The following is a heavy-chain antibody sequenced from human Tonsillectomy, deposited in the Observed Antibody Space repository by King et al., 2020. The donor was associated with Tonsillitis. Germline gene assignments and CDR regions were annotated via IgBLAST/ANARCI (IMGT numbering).Heavy chain of an antibody. J-gene: IGHJ3*01. Sequence: VQLVESGGGVVQPGGSLRLSCTASGFSFRSYGMHWVRQAPGKGLEWVAFIHYEGTHKYYADSVKGRFTISRENSKNTLHLQMNTREAEDAAVYYCAKDLYSGSPYAFHVWGQGKKVTVSS. CDR3: AKDLYSGSPYAFHV. CDR1: GFSFRSYG. CDR2: IHYEGTHK. D-gene: IGHD5-12*01. V-gene: IGHV3-30*02.